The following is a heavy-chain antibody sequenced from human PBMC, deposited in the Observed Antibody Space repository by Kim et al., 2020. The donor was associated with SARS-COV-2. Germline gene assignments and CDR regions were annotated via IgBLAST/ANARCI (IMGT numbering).Heavy chain of an antibody. Sequence: YNPSLRSRVTISVDTSKNQFSLKLSSVTAADTAVYYCARGSGYSSSAIDYWGQGTLVTVSS. CDR3: ARGSGYSSSAIDY. V-gene: IGHV4-34*01. D-gene: IGHD6-6*01. J-gene: IGHJ4*02.